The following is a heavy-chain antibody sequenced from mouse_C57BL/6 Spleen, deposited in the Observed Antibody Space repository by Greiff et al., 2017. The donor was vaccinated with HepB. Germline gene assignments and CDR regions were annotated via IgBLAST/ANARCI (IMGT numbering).Heavy chain of an antibody. CDR1: GYTFTSYW. CDR3: ARGCYYYGSSRGYAMDY. Sequence: QVQLQQPGAELVMPGASVKLSCKASGYTFTSYWMHWVKQRPGQGLEWIGEIDPSDSYTNYNQKFKGKSTLTVDKSSSTAYMQLSSLTSADSAVYYCARGCYYYGSSRGYAMDYWGQGTSVTVSS. CDR2: IDPSDSYT. V-gene: IGHV1-69*01. D-gene: IGHD1-1*01. J-gene: IGHJ4*01.